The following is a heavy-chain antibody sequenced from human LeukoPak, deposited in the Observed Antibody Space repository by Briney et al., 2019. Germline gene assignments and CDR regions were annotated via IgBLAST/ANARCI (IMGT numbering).Heavy chain of an antibody. CDR2: ISGGGSST. D-gene: IGHD6-25*01. Sequence: GGSLRLSCAASGFTFSSYAMSWVRQAPGKGLEWVSEISGGGSSTYYADSVKGRFTISRDNSKNTLSLQMNSLRADDTAVYYCAKRSSDWPPFDCWAQGTLVTVSS. J-gene: IGHJ4*02. CDR1: GFTFSSYA. CDR3: AKRSSDWPPFDC. V-gene: IGHV3-23*01.